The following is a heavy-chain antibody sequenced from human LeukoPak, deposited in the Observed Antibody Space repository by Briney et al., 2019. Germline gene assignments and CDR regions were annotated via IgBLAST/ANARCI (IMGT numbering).Heavy chain of an antibody. Sequence: SETLSLTCAVYGGSFSGYYWSWIRQPPGKGRDWSGEINHSGSTNYNPSLKSRVTISVDTSKNQFSLKLSSVTAADAAVYYCARGSRRYDILTRFDYWGQGTLVTVSS. CDR2: INHSGST. J-gene: IGHJ4*02. CDR3: ARGSRRYDILTRFDY. V-gene: IGHV4-34*01. CDR1: GGSFSGYY. D-gene: IGHD3-9*01.